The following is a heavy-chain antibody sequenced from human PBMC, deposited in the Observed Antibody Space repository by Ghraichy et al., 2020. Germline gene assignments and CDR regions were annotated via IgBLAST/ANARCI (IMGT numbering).Heavy chain of an antibody. CDR1: GYTFTSYG. CDR3: AINRQKWFGEPIGSYYYYGMDV. D-gene: IGHD3-10*01. Sequence: ASVKVSYKASGYTFTSYGISWVRQAPGQGLEWMGWISAYNGNTNYAQKLQGRVTMTTDTSTSTAYMELRSLRSDDTAVYYCAINRQKWFGEPIGSYYYYGMDVWGQGTTVTVSS. CDR2: ISAYNGNT. V-gene: IGHV1-18*01. J-gene: IGHJ6*02.